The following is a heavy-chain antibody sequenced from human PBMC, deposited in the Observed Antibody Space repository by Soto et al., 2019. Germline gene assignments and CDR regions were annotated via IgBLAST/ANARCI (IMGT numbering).Heavy chain of an antibody. CDR2: SSFDGTQQ. J-gene: IGHJ4*02. CDR3: AKQLRGSGWYPLDS. CDR1: EFSLSSSD. Sequence: GGSLRLSCTASEFSLSSSDMRWVRRAPGKGLEWLAVSSFDGTQQSYGDSVKGRFTVSRDNSNNTLYSEMNSLRTEDTAVYYCAKQLRGSGWYPLDSWGQGTPVTVSS. D-gene: IGHD6-19*01. V-gene: IGHV3-30*18.